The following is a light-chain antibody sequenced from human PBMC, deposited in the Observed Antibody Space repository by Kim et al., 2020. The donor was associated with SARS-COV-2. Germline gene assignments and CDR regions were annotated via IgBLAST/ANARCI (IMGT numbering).Light chain of an antibody. J-gene: IGKJ1*01. V-gene: IGKV3-20*01. CDR3: QQYGSSPRT. CDR1: QSVSSSY. CDR2: GAS. Sequence: SPGERATLSCRASQSVSSSYLAWYQQKPCQAPRLLIYGASSRATGIPDRFRGSGSGTDFTLTISRLEPEDFAVYYCQQYGSSPRTFGQGTKVDIK.